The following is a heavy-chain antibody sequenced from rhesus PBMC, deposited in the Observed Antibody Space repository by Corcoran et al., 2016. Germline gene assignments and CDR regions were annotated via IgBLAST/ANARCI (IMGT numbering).Heavy chain of an antibody. CDR2: ISYSGST. V-gene: IGHV4-122*02. Sequence: QLQLQESGPGLVKPSETLSLTCAVSGYSISSGYGWRWIRQPPGKGLEWIGYISYSGSTSYNPSLKSRVTISRDTSKNQFSLKLSSVTAADTAVYYCARDPEYSNYVDYWGQGVLVTVSS. D-gene: IGHD4-23*01. CDR3: ARDPEYSNYVDY. CDR1: GYSISSGYG. J-gene: IGHJ4*01.